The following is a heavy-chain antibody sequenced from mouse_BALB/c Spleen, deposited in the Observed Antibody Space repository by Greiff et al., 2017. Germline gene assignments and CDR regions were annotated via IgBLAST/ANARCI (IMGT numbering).Heavy chain of an antibody. CDR3: ARGATATYYAMDY. Sequence: QVQLQQSGAELVRPGSSVKISCKASGYAFSSYWMNWVKQRPGQGLEWIGQIYPGDGDTNYNGKFKGKATLTADKSSSTAYMQLSSLTSEDSAVYFCARGATATYYAMDYWGQGTSITVSS. CDR2: IYPGDGDT. CDR1: GYAFSSYW. D-gene: IGHD1-2*01. V-gene: IGHV1-80*01. J-gene: IGHJ4*01.